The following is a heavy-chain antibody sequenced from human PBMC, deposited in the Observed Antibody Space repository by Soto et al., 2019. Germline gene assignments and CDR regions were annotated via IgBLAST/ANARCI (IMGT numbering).Heavy chain of an antibody. J-gene: IGHJ5*02. CDR1: GGSISSSNW. CDR3: ARGSNWFDP. CDR2: IYHTGST. V-gene: IGHV4-4*02. Sequence: SETLSLTCAVSGGSISSSNWWSWVRQPPGKGLEWIGKIYHTGSTKYNPSLKSRVTISVDESKNQFSLRLSSVTAADTAVYYYARGSNWFDPWGQGTLVTVSS.